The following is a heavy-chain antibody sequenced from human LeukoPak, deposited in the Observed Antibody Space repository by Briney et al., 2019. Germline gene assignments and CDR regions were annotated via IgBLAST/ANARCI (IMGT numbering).Heavy chain of an antibody. J-gene: IGHJ6*02. Sequence: SVKVSCKASGRTFSSYAISWVRQAPGQGLEWMGGIIPIFGTANYAQKFQGRVTITADESTSTAYMELSSLRSEDTAVYYCARVWGRHYYYGSGSPWAFYYGMDVWGQGTTVTVSS. CDR2: IIPIFGTA. D-gene: IGHD3-10*01. V-gene: IGHV1-69*13. CDR1: GRTFSSYA. CDR3: ARVWGRHYYYGSGSPWAFYYGMDV.